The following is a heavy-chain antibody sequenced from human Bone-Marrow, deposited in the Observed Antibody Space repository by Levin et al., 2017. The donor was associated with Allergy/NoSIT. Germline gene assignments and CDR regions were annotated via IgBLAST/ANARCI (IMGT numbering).Heavy chain of an antibody. J-gene: IGHJ4*02. V-gene: IGHV3-9*01. CDR1: GFTFDDSA. CDR2: ISWNSGSI. D-gene: IGHD3-22*01. CDR3: AKDETGYYYDSSGYKD. Sequence: LSLTCAASGFTFDDSAMHWVRQAPGKGLEWVSGISWNSGSIGYADSVKGRFTISRDNAKNSLYLQMNSLRAEDTALYYCAKDETGYYYDSSGYKDWGQGTLVTVSS.